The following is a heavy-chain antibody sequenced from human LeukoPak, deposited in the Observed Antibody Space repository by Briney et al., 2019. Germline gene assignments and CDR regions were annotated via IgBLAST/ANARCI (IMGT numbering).Heavy chain of an antibody. CDR2: IYTSGST. J-gene: IGHJ5*02. CDR1: GGSISSGSYY. CDR3: TTDPNYDSSGYYYANWFDP. Sequence: SQTLSLTCTVSGGSISSGSYYWSWIRQPAGKGLEWIGRIYTSGSTNYNPSLKSRVTISVDTSKNQFSLKLSSVTAADTAVYYCTTDPNYDSSGYYYANWFDPWGQGTLVTVSS. V-gene: IGHV4-61*02. D-gene: IGHD3-22*01.